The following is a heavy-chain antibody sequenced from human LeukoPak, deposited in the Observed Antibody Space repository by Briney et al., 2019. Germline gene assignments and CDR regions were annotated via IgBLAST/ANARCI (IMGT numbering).Heavy chain of an antibody. Sequence: ASVKVSCKASGYTFSGYYMHWVRQAPGQGLEWMGWINPSGGSTSYAQKFQGRVTMTRDMSTSTAYMELRSLRSDDTAVYYCARDPPIDYYDSSGYYTLDYWGQGTLVTVSS. J-gene: IGHJ4*02. CDR1: GYTFSGYY. V-gene: IGHV1-46*01. CDR2: INPSGGST. CDR3: ARDPPIDYYDSSGYYTLDY. D-gene: IGHD3-22*01.